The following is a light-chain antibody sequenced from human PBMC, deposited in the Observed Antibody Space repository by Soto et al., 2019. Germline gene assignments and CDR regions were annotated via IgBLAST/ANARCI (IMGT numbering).Light chain of an antibody. Sequence: EIVLTQSPGTLSLSPGERATLSCRASQSVSSSYLAWYQQKPGQAPRLLIYGASSRATGIPDRFSGIGSGTDFTLTISRLEPEDFAVYYCQQYGSSPFTFGPGTKVEIK. CDR3: QQYGSSPFT. J-gene: IGKJ3*01. CDR2: GAS. CDR1: QSVSSSY. V-gene: IGKV3-20*01.